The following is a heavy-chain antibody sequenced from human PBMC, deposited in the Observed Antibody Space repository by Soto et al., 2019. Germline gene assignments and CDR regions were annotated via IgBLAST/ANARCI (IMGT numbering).Heavy chain of an antibody. J-gene: IGHJ5*02. CDR3: VRASAVADSAGGYH. CDR1: GFNFSSYW. V-gene: IGHV3-74*01. CDR2: INSAGIYT. Sequence: GGSLRLSCAASGFNFSSYWMHWVRQAAGKGLVWVARINSAGIYTTYADSVKGRFTISRDNAKNTLFLQMNSLRAEDTAVYYCVRASAVADSAGGYHWGQGTLVTVSS. D-gene: IGHD6-19*01.